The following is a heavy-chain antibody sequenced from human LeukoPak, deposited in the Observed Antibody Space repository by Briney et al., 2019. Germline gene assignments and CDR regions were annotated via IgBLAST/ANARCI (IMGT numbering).Heavy chain of an antibody. Sequence: PSETLSLTCTVSGYSISSGYYWGWIRQPPGKGLEWIGSIYHSGSTYYNPSLKSRVTISVDTSKNQFSLKLSSVTAADTAVYYCARDVSGSHGHWGQGTLVTVSS. CDR3: ARDVSGSHGH. J-gene: IGHJ4*02. CDR2: IYHSGST. V-gene: IGHV4-38-2*02. D-gene: IGHD1-26*01. CDR1: GYSISSGYY.